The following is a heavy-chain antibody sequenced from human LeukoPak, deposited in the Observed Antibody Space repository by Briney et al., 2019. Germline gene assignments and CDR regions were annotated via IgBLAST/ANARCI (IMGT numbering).Heavy chain of an antibody. J-gene: IGHJ4*02. V-gene: IGHV4-34*01. Sequence: SETLSLTCAVYGGSFSGYYWSWIRQPPGKGLEWIGEINHSGSTNYNPSLKSRVTISVDTSKNQFSLKLSSVTAADTAVYYCARLGWGCSSTSCSNYWSQGTLVTVSS. CDR1: GGSFSGYY. CDR3: ARLGWGCSSTSCSNY. CDR2: INHSGST. D-gene: IGHD2-2*01.